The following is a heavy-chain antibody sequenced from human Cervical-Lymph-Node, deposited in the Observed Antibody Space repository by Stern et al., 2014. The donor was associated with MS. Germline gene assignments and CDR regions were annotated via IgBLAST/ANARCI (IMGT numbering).Heavy chain of an antibody. V-gene: IGHV3-33*01. CDR1: GFTFSDYG. CDR3: VRDWSSNAYKSEDY. D-gene: IGHD4-11*01. Sequence: VQSGRSLRLSCIVSGFTFSDYGMHWVRQAPGKRLEWVATIWHDGSKTYYSDSVRGRFTISRDNSENTLSLQMNSLRVDDTAIYYCVRDWSSNAYKSEDYWGQGTLVTVSS. J-gene: IGHJ4*02. CDR2: IWHDGSKT.